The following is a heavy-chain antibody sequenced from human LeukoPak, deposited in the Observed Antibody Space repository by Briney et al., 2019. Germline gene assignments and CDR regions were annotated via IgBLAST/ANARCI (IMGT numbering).Heavy chain of an antibody. V-gene: IGHV1-69*06. D-gene: IGHD3-10*01. CDR1: GGTFSSYA. CDR3: ARAITMVRGVIHWFDP. J-gene: IGHJ5*02. CDR2: IIPIFGTA. Sequence: GASVKVSCKASGGTFSSYAISWVRQAPGQGLEWMGGIIPIFGTANYAQKFQGRVTITADKSTSTAYMELSSLRSEDTAVYYCARAITMVRGVIHWFDPWGQGTLVTVSS.